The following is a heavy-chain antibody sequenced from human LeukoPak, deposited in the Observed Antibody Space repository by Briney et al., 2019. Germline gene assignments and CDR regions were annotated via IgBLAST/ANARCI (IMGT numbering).Heavy chain of an antibody. J-gene: IGHJ6*02. V-gene: IGHV3-48*02. D-gene: IGHD3-16*01. CDR3: ARIPGGYYYGMDV. CDR2: ISSRSSNI. CDR1: GYSFTSYW. Sequence: GESLKISCKGSGYSFTSYWISWVRQAPGKGLEWVSYISSRSSNIYYADSVKGRFTISRDNAKNSLYLQMNSLRDEDTAVYYCARIPGGYYYGMDVWGQGTTVTVSS.